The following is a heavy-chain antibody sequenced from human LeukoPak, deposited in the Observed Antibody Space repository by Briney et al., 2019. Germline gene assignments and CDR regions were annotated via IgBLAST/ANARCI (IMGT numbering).Heavy chain of an antibody. D-gene: IGHD4-17*01. V-gene: IGHV3-30*02. J-gene: IGHJ4*02. CDR1: GFTFSSYG. CDR2: IRYDGSNK. Sequence: GGSLRLSCAASGFTFSSYGMHWVRQAPGKGLEWVAFIRYDGSNKYYADSVKGRFTISRDNSKNTLYLQMNSLRAEDMAVYYCASTSLRESHFDYWGQGTLVTVSS. CDR3: ASTSLRESHFDY.